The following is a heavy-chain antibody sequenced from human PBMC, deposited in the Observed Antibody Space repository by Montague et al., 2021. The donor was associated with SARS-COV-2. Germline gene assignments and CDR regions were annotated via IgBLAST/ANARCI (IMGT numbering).Heavy chain of an antibody. D-gene: IGHD6-13*01. V-gene: IGHV4-59*13. CDR1: GGSISSYY. CDR3: AKDRVPSSSWYDGMDV. J-gene: IGHJ6*02. Sequence: SETLSLTCTVSGGSISSYYWSWIRQPPGKGLEWIGYIYYSGSTNYSPSLKSRVAISVDTSKKQFSLKLSSVTAADTAIYYCAKDRVPSSSWYDGMDVWGQGTTVIVSS. CDR2: IYYSGST.